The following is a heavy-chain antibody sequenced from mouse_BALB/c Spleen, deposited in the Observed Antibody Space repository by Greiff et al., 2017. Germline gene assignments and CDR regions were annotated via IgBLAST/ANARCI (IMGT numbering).Heavy chain of an antibody. D-gene: IGHD3-1*01. CDR1: GYTFTSYW. J-gene: IGHJ3*01. CDR2: INPSNGRT. CDR3: ARVSSGYSAWFAY. V-gene: IGHV1S81*02. Sequence: QVQLQQPGAELVKPGASVKLSCKASGYTFTSYWMHWVKQRPGQGLEWIGEINPSNGRTNYNEKFKSKATLTVDKSSSTAYMQLSSLTSEDSAVYYCARVSSGYSAWFAYWGQGTLVTVSA.